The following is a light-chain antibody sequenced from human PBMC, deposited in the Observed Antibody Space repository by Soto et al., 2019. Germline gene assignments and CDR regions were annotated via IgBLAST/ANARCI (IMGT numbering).Light chain of an antibody. Sequence: QSVLTQPASVSGSPGQSITISCTGTSSDVGGYNYVSWYQQHPGKAPKLMIYDVSNRPSGLSNRFSGSKSGNTASLTISGLRAEDEADYYCSSYTSSSTRVFGTGTKVTVL. CDR1: SSDVGGYNY. J-gene: IGLJ1*01. CDR3: SSYTSSSTRV. CDR2: DVS. V-gene: IGLV2-14*01.